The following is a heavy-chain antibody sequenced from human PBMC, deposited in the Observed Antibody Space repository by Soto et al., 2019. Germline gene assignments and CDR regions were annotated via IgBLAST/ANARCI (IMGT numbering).Heavy chain of an antibody. CDR3: ARGGYYYDSSGYPYDAFDI. CDR1: GGTFSSYA. J-gene: IGHJ3*02. V-gene: IGHV1-69*13. CDR2: IIPIFGTA. Sequence: SVKVSCKASGGTFSSYAISWVRQAPGQGLEWMGGIIPIFGTANYAQKFQGRVTITADESTSTAYMELSSLRSEDTAVYYCARGGYYYDSSGYPYDAFDIWGQGTMVTVSS. D-gene: IGHD3-22*01.